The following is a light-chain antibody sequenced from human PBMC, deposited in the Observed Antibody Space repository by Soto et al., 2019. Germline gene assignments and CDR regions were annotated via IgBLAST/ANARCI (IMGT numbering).Light chain of an antibody. V-gene: IGLV1-44*01. CDR3: AAWDDSLNGFV. Sequence: QSALTQPPSASGPPGQRVTISCSGTSSNIGADIVTWYQQLPGAAPKLLIYSDDQRPSGVPDRVSGSKSGTSASLAIRGLQSEDEADYYCAAWDDSLNGFVFGSGTKVTVL. J-gene: IGLJ1*01. CDR2: SDD. CDR1: SSNIGADI.